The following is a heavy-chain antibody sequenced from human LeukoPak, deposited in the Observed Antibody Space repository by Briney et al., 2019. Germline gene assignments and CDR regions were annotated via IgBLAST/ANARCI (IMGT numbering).Heavy chain of an antibody. D-gene: IGHD4-17*01. CDR2: IYYSGST. V-gene: IGHV4-39*07. CDR3: ARDIDYGDYGRWFDP. J-gene: IGHJ5*02. CDR1: GGSISSSSYY. Sequence: KPSETLSLTCTVSGGSISSSSYYWGWIRQPPGKGLEWIGSIYYSGSTYYNPSLKSRVTISVDRSKNQFSLKLSSVTAADTAVYYCARDIDYGDYGRWFDPWGQGTLVTVSS.